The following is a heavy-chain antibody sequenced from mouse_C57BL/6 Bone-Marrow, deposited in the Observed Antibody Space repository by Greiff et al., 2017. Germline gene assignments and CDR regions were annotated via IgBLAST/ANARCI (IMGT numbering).Heavy chain of an antibody. D-gene: IGHD6-2*01. CDR2: ISSGGSYT. CDR3: ARHLSGVWYTY. V-gene: IGHV5-6*01. CDR1: GFTFSSYG. Sequence: EVQGVESGGDLVKPGGSLKLSCAASGFTFSSYGMSWVRQTPDKRLEWVATISSGGSYTYYPDSVKGRFTLSRDNAKNTLYLQMSSLKTEYTAMYYFARHLSGVWYTYWGQGTLVTVSA. J-gene: IGHJ3*01.